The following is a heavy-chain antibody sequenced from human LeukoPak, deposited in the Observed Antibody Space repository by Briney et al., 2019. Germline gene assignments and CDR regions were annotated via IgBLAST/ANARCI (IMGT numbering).Heavy chain of an antibody. CDR2: IYYSGST. D-gene: IGHD3-22*01. J-gene: IGHJ4*02. CDR3: ASPRDSSGYSSDY. V-gene: IGHV4-59*08. CDR1: GGSISGYY. Sequence: SETLSLTCTVSGGSISGYYWSWIRQPPGKGLEWIGYIYYSGSTNYNPSLESRVTISVDTSNNQFSLKLSSVTAADTAVYYCASPRDSSGYSSDYWGQGTLVTVSS.